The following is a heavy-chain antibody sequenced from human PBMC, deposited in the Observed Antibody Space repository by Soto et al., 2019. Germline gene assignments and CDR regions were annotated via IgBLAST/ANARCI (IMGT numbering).Heavy chain of an antibody. D-gene: IGHD3-3*01. CDR1: GGSISGYY. V-gene: IGHV4-59*08. CDR2: IYYSGST. CDR3: ASRITIFGVVTEINDY. J-gene: IGHJ4*02. Sequence: SETLSLTCTVSGGSISGYYWSWVRQPPGKGLEWIGSIYYSGSTNYNPSLKSRVTISVDTSKNQFSLKLSSVTAADTAVYYCASRITIFGVVTEINDYWGQGTLVTSPQ.